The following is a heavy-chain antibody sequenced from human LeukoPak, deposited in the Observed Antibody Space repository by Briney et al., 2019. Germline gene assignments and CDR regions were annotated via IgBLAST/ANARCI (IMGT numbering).Heavy chain of an antibody. V-gene: IGHV4-59*01. CDR2: IYYSGST. Sequence: SETLSLTCTVSGGSISSYYWSWVRQPPGMGLEWIGYIYYSGSTNYNPSLKSRVTISVDTSKNQFSLKLNSVTPADTAVYYCARGGGSYSYPYYYGMDVWGQGTTVTVSS. CDR3: ARGGGSYSYPYYYGMDV. D-gene: IGHD1-26*01. CDR1: GGSISSYY. J-gene: IGHJ6*02.